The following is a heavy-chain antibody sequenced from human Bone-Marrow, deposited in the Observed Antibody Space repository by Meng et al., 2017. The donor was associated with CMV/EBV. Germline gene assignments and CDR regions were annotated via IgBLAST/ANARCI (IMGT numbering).Heavy chain of an antibody. D-gene: IGHD4-23*01. Sequence: SETLSLTCTVSGGSISSYYWSWIRQPPGKGLEWIGYIYYSGSTNYNPSLKSRVTISVDTSKNQFSLKLRSVTAADTAVYYCARDVGITSIYGGNSGTFDYWGQGKLVNVAS. CDR1: GGSISSYY. CDR3: ARDVGITSIYGGNSGTFDY. CDR2: IYYSGST. V-gene: IGHV4-59*12. J-gene: IGHJ4*02.